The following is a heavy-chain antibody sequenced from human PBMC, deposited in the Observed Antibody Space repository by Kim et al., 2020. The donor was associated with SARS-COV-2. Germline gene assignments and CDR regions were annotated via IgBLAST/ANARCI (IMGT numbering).Heavy chain of an antibody. CDR2: ISWNSGSI. J-gene: IGHJ3*02. V-gene: IGHV3-9*01. CDR1: GFTFGDYA. Sequence: GGSLRLSCAASGFTFGDYAMHWVRQAPGKGLEWVSGISWNSGSIGYADSVKGRFTISRDNAKNSLYLQMNSLRAEDTALYYCAKWGLYCSSTSCYDDAFDIWGQGTMVTVSS. CDR3: AKWGLYCSSTSCYDDAFDI. D-gene: IGHD2-2*01.